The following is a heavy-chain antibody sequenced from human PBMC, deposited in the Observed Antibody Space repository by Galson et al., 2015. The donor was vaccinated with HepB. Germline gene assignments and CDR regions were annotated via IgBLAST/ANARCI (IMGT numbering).Heavy chain of an antibody. D-gene: IGHD2-15*01. Sequence: SLRLSCAASGFTFSAYWMSWVRQVPGKGLEWVSSITSSGGNSYYTDSVKGRFTVSRDNSKNTLLLQLNSLRAEDTAMYFCAKDGIMVANNPYHFHYWGQGTLVTVSS. CDR3: AKDGIMVANNPYHFHY. V-gene: IGHV3-23*01. CDR1: GFTFSAYW. J-gene: IGHJ4*02. CDR2: ITSSGGNS.